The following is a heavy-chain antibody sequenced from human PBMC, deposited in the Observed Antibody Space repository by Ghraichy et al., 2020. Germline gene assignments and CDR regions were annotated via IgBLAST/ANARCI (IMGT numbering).Heavy chain of an antibody. D-gene: IGHD4-17*01. V-gene: IGHV1-2*02. CDR2: INPNSGGT. CDR1: GYTFTGYY. CDR3: ARATTVSPAYYYGMDV. Sequence: ASVKVSCKASGYTFTGYYMHWVRQAPGQGLEWMGWINPNSGGTNYAQKFQGRVTMTRDTSISTAYMELSRLRSDDTAVYYCARATTVSPAYYYGMDVWGQGTTVTVSS. J-gene: IGHJ6*02.